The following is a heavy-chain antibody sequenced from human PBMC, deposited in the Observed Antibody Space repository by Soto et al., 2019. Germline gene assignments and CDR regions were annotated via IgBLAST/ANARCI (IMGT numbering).Heavy chain of an antibody. CDR1: GVSFWVYL. D-gene: IGHD5-18*01. CDR3: ARAQLYTAMAPPYYYYYMDV. Sequence: SETLSLTCAVYGVSFWVYLWLWIPEPTEKGLVWIGEINHSGSTNYNPSLKSRVTISVDTSKNQFSLKLSSVTAADTAVYYCARAQLYTAMAPPYYYYYMDVWGKGTTVTVSS. CDR2: INHSGST. J-gene: IGHJ6*03. V-gene: IGHV4-34*01.